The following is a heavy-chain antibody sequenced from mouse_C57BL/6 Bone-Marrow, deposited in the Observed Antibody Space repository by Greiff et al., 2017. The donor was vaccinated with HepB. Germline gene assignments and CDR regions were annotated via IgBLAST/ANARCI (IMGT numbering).Heavy chain of an antibody. CDR3: ARDPFYYYGSSPWYFDV. Sequence: LVESGGGLVKPGGSLKLSCAASGFTFSSYAMSWVRQTPEKRLEWVATISDGGSYTYYPDNVKGRFTISRDNAKNNLYLQMSHLKSEDTAMYYCARDPFYYYGSSPWYFDVWGTGTTVTVSS. J-gene: IGHJ1*03. D-gene: IGHD1-1*01. CDR2: ISDGGSYT. CDR1: GFTFSSYA. V-gene: IGHV5-4*01.